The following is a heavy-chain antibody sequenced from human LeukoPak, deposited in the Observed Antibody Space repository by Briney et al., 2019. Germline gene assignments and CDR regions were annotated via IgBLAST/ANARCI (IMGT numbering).Heavy chain of an antibody. D-gene: IGHD6-13*01. Sequence: PGGSLRLSCAASGFTFVSYGMSWVRQVPGKGLEWVAFIPFDGSNKYYADSVKGRFTMSRDNSKNTLYLQMNSLRAEDTAAYYCAKVASSIAADDYYYYHMDVWGKGTTVTVSS. CDR3: AKVASSIAADDYYYYHMDV. J-gene: IGHJ6*03. CDR2: IPFDGSNK. V-gene: IGHV3-30*02. CDR1: GFTFVSYG.